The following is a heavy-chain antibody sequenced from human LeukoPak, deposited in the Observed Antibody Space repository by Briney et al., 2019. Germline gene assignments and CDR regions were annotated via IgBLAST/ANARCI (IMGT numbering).Heavy chain of an antibody. V-gene: IGHV3-7*01. CDR3: ARIGGSGSYYDS. CDR2: INQDGDKK. J-gene: IGHJ4*02. CDR1: TFTFSDYW. Sequence: PGGSLRLSCAVSTFTFSDYWMSWVRQAPGKGLEWVANINQDGDKKYYLDSVKGRFTISRDHAKNSLYLQMNSLRADDTAVYYCARIGGSGSYYDSWGQGTPVTVSS. D-gene: IGHD3-10*01.